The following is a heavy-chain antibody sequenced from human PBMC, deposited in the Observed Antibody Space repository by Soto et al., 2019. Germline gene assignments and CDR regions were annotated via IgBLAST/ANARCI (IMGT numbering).Heavy chain of an antibody. V-gene: IGHV3-43D*03. Sequence: GGSLRLSCAASGFTFDDYAMHWVRQAPGKGLEWVSLISWDGGSTYYADSVKGRFTISRDNSKNSLYLQMNSLRAEDTALYYCAKDTGDSSNDYFDYWGQGTLVTVSS. D-gene: IGHD6-13*01. J-gene: IGHJ4*02. CDR2: ISWDGGST. CDR3: AKDTGDSSNDYFDY. CDR1: GFTFDDYA.